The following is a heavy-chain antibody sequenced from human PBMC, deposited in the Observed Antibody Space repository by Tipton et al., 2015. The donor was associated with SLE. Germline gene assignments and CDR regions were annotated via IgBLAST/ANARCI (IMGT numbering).Heavy chain of an antibody. Sequence: SLRLSCAASGFTFSSYGMHWVRQAPGKGLEWVAVISYDGSYKHYADSVKGRFTISRDNSKNTLYLQMNSLRTEDTAVYYCAKISVRGAKTYYYFYGMDIWGQGTTVTVSS. V-gene: IGHV3-30*18. CDR1: GFTFSSYG. D-gene: IGHD3-10*01. J-gene: IGHJ6*02. CDR3: AKISVRGAKTYYYFYGMDI. CDR2: ISYDGSYK.